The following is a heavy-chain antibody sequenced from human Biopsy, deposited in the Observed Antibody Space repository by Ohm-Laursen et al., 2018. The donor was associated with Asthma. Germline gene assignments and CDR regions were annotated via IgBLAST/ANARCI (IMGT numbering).Heavy chain of an antibody. CDR1: GSTFNSAG. J-gene: IGHJ6*02. CDR2: ISVYNGNT. CDR3: ARAVDYSHYYGIDV. V-gene: IGHV1-18*01. Sequence: ASVKVSCKTSGSTFNSAGITWVRQAPGQGLEWMGWISVYNGNTKVAQKLQDRVTMITDTSTSTAYMELRSLRSDDTAVYFCARAVDYSHYYGIDVWGQGTTVTAS. D-gene: IGHD3-10*01.